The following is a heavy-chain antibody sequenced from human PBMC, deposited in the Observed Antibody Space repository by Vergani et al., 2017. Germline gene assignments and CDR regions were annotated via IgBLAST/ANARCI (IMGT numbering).Heavy chain of an antibody. V-gene: IGHV4-34*01. CDR1: GGSFSGYY. J-gene: IGHJ4*02. CDR2: INHSGST. D-gene: IGHD1-26*01. CDR3: ARGTEFIVGATTSFDY. Sequence: QVQLQQWGAGLLKPSATLSLTCAVYGGSFSGYYWSWIRQPPGKGLEWIGEINHSGSTNYNPPLKSRVTISVDTSKNQFSLKLSSVTAADTAVYYCARGTEFIVGATTSFDYWGQGTLVTVSS.